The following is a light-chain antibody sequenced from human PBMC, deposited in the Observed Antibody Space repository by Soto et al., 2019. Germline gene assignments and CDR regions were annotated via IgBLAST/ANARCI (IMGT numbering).Light chain of an antibody. V-gene: IGLV1-40*01. Sequence: QYVLTQPPSVSGAPGQRVTISCTGSSNNIGAGYVVDWYQQLPGTAPKLLIYGNINRPSGVPDRFSGSKSDTSASLAITGLQAEDEADYYCQSYDSSLSGYVFGTGTKLTAL. J-gene: IGLJ1*01. CDR3: QSYDSSLSGYV. CDR2: GNI. CDR1: SNNIGAGYV.